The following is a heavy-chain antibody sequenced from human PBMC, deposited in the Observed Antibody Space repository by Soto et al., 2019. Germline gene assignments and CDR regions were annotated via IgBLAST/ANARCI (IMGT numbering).Heavy chain of an antibody. V-gene: IGHV4-34*01. CDR3: ERHQITGFIDY. CDR1: GGSLSRDD. D-gene: IGHD2-15*01. Sequence: SETLSLTWAGYGGSLSRDDWILFRQPPDTVQEWMGEINHIGSTNYNPSLKSRVTISVDTSKNQYSLKLTSVTAADTAAYYCERHQITGFIDY. J-gene: IGHJ4*01. CDR2: INHIGST.